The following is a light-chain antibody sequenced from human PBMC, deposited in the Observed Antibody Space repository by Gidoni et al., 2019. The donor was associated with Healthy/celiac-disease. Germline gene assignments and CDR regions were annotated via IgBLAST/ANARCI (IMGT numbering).Light chain of an antibody. V-gene: IGKV3-20*01. CDR2: GAS. J-gene: IGKJ1*01. Sequence: EIVLTQSPGTLSLSPGERATLSCRASQSVSSSYLAWYQQKPGQAPRLLIFGASSRATGIPDSCSGSGSGTDFTLTISRLEPEDFAVYYCQQYASSPGTFGQGTKVEIK. CDR3: QQYASSPGT. CDR1: QSVSSSY.